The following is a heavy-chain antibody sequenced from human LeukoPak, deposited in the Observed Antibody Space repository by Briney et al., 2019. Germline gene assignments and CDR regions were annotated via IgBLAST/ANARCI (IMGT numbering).Heavy chain of an antibody. CDR3: ARVRDGYNDAYDI. V-gene: IGHV1-46*01. CDR1: GYTFSNYN. D-gene: IGHD5-24*01. CDR2: VNPSGDST. Sequence: GSVKLSCKASGYTFSNYNIHWLRQAPGQGLEWMGIVNPSGDSTNYAQNFQGRVTMTGDTSTSTVYMELSSLRSEDTAVYYCARVRDGYNDAYDIWGQGTMVTVTS. J-gene: IGHJ3*02.